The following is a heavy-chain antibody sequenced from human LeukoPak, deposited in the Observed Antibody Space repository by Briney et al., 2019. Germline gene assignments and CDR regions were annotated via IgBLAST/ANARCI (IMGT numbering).Heavy chain of an antibody. CDR3: ARDIIAARPDY. V-gene: IGHV1-3*01. Sequence: ASVKVSCKASGYTFTSYAMHWVRQAPGQRLEWMGWINAGNGNTKYSQKLQGRVTLTADVTTSTVQMELTSLKSEDTAVYYCARDIIAARPDYWGQGTLVTVSS. CDR1: GYTFTSYA. D-gene: IGHD6-6*01. J-gene: IGHJ4*02. CDR2: INAGNGNT.